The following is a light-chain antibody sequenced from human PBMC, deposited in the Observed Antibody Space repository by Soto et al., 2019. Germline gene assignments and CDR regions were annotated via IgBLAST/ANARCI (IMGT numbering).Light chain of an antibody. Sequence: EIVLTQAPANLSLSPGERAALSGRASQVVSTSYLAWYYQKPGQAPRLLIHATARRATDIPDRFSGSGSGTDFTLTVSRLEPDDFAVFYCQQLGSSPYTFGPGTKVDIK. J-gene: IGKJ2*01. CDR3: QQLGSSPYT. V-gene: IGKV3-20*01. CDR1: QVVSTSY. CDR2: ATA.